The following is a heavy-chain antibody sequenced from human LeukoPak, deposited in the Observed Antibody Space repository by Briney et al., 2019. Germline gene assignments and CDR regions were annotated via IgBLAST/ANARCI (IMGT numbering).Heavy chain of an antibody. V-gene: IGHV4-59*01. Sequence: PSETLSLTCAVYGGSFSGYYWSWIRQPPGKGLEWIGYIYYDGSTNYNPSLKSRVTISVDTSKNQFSLKLSSVTAADTAVYYCARGLRSGLADYWGQGTLVTVSS. D-gene: IGHD4-17*01. J-gene: IGHJ4*02. CDR2: IYYDGST. CDR3: ARGLRSGLADY. CDR1: GGSFSGYY.